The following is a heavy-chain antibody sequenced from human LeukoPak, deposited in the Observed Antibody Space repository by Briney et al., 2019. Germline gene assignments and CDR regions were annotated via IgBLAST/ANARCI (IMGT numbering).Heavy chain of an antibody. CDR2: INHSGST. CDR1: GGTFSAYY. J-gene: IGHJ5*02. Sequence: PSETLSLTCAVYGGTFSAYYWSWIRQPPGKGLEWIGEINHSGSTNYNPSLKSRVTISVDTPKNQFSLKLSSVTAADTAVYYCARVAVTIFGVVIIPDNWFDPWGQGTLVTVSS. CDR3: ARVAVTIFGVVIIPDNWFDP. V-gene: IGHV4-34*01. D-gene: IGHD3-3*01.